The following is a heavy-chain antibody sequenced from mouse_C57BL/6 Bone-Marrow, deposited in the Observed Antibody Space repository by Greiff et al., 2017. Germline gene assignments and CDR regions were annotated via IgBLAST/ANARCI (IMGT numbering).Heavy chain of an antibody. J-gene: IGHJ2*01. CDR3: AMEGLIDDGFGH. CDR2: ILPGSGST. V-gene: IGHV1-9*01. CDR1: GYTFTGYW. D-gene: IGHD2-3*01. Sequence: QVQLQQSGAELMKPGASVKLSCKATGYTFTGYWIEWVKQRPGHGLGWIGQILPGSGSTTNNEKFKGKATFTAATSSNTAYMQLSSLTTEDSAISDCAMEGLIDDGFGHWGQGTTRTGSP.